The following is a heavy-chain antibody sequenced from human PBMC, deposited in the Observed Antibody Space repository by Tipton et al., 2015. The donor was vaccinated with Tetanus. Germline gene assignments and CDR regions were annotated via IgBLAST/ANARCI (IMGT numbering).Heavy chain of an antibody. CDR1: GFTFSSYA. D-gene: IGHD3-16*01. CDR2: ISGSGGST. CDR3: AKVGSLRLGDLRHWFDP. Sequence: SLRLSCAASGFTFSSYAMSWVRQAPGKGLEWVSAISGSGGSTYYADSVKGRFTISRDNSKNTLYLQMNSLRAEDTAVYYCAKVGSLRLGDLRHWFDPWGQGTLVTVSS. J-gene: IGHJ5*02. V-gene: IGHV3-23*01.